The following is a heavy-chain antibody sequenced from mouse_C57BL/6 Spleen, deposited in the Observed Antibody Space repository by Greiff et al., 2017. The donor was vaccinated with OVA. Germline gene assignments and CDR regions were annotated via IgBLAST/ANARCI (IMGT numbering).Heavy chain of an antibody. CDR1: GFTFSSYA. CDR2: ISSGGDYI. V-gene: IGHV5-9-1*02. Sequence: EVMLVESGEGLVKPGGSLKLSCAASGFTFSSYAMSWVRQTPEKRLEWVAYISSGGDYIYYADTVKGRFTISRDNARNTLYLQMSSLKSEDTAMYYCTRDDYDHWFAYWGQGTLVTVSA. J-gene: IGHJ3*01. D-gene: IGHD2-4*01. CDR3: TRDDYDHWFAY.